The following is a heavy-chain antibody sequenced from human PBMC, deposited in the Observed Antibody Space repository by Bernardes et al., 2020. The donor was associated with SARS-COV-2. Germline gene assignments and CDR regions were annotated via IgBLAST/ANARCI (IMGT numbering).Heavy chain of an antibody. CDR3: AREHQEYSSGWYAGGY. CDR2: ISAYNGNT. D-gene: IGHD6-19*01. Sequence: ASVKVSCKASGYTFTSYGISWVRQAPGQGLEWMGWISAYNGNTNYAQKLQGRVTMTTDTSTSTAYMELRSLRSDDTAVYYCAREHQEYSSGWYAGGYWGQGTLVTVSS. V-gene: IGHV1-18*01. CDR1: GYTFTSYG. J-gene: IGHJ4*02.